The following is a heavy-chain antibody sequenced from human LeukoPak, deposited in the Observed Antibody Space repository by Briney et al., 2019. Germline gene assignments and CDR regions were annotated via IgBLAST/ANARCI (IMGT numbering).Heavy chain of an antibody. V-gene: IGHV3-7*05. CDR2: IKQDGSEK. Sequence: GGSLRLSCAASRFAFSTFWMNWVRQVPGKGLELVASIKQDGSEKYYVDSVKGRFTISRDNAKNSLYLQMNSLRAEDTALYYCARAHDSSGTDAFDIWGQGTMVTVS. J-gene: IGHJ3*02. D-gene: IGHD3-22*01. CDR1: RFAFSTFW. CDR3: ARAHDSSGTDAFDI.